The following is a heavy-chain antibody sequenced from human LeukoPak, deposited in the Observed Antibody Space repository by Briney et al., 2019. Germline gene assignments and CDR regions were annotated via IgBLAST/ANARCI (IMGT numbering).Heavy chain of an antibody. V-gene: IGHV3-7*01. J-gene: IGHJ5*02. D-gene: IGHD6-6*01. Sequence: PGESLRLSCVDSGFTFRTYWMSWVRQAPGKGLEWVANIKEDGTEEDYVDSVKGRFTISRDNAKNSLYLQMNRLRVEDTAVYHCARGSSANWFDPWGQGTLVTVSS. CDR1: GFTFRTYW. CDR2: IKEDGTEE. CDR3: ARGSSANWFDP.